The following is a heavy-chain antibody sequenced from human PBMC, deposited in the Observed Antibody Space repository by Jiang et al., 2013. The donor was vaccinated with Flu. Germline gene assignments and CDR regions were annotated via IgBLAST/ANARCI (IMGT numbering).Heavy chain of an antibody. V-gene: IGHV4-39*07. D-gene: IGHD3-10*01. J-gene: IGHJ6*02. Sequence: GPGLVKPSETLSLTCTVSGGSISSNNDYWAWISQSPGKGLEWIATIHYTGKTYYNPSLSSRVIISVDTSKSQFSLNLNSVTAADTAVYYCVRSRYSSGSYCGGGVDVWGQGTTVTVSS. CDR3: VRSRYSSGSYCGGGVDV. CDR2: IHYTGKT. CDR1: GGSISSNNDY.